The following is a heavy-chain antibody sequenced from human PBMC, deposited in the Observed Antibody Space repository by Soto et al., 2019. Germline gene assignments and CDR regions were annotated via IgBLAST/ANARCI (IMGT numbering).Heavy chain of an antibody. CDR2: IWYDGSNK. CDR3: ARGGDDYGDSDAFDI. D-gene: IGHD4-17*01. J-gene: IGHJ3*02. V-gene: IGHV3-33*01. Sequence: GGSLRLSCAASGFTFSSYGMHWVRQAPGKGLEWVAVIWYDGSNKYYADSVKGRLTISRDNSKNMLYLQMNSLRAEDTAVYYCARGGDDYGDSDAFDIWGQGTMVTVS. CDR1: GFTFSSYG.